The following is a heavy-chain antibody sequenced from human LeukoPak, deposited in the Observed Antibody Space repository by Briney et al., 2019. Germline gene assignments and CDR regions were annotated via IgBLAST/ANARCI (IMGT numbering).Heavy chain of an antibody. Sequence: GGSLRLSCAASGFTFSSYSMNWVRQAPGKGLEWVSSISSSSSYIYYADSVKGRFTISRDNAKNSLYLQMNSLRAEDTAVYYCAKDSPSRRPSDAFDIWGQGTMVTVSS. J-gene: IGHJ3*02. CDR1: GFTFSSYS. CDR2: ISSSSSYI. CDR3: AKDSPSRRPSDAFDI. V-gene: IGHV3-21*04.